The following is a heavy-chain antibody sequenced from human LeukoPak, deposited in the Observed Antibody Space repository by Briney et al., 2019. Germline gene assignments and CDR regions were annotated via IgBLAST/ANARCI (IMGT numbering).Heavy chain of an antibody. CDR2: IYYSGST. CDR3: ARGRDKQLLDP. J-gene: IGHJ5*02. D-gene: IGHD2-2*01. CDR1: GGSISSGGYY. V-gene: IGHV4-31*03. Sequence: SETLSLNCTVSGGSISSGGYYWRWIRQHPGKGLEWIGYIYYSGSTYYNPSLKSRVTISVDTSKNQFSLKLSSVTAADTAVYYCARGRDKQLLDPWGQGTLVTVSS.